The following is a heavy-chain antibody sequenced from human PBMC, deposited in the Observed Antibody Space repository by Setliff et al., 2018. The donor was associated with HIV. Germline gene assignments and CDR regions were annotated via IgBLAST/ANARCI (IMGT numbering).Heavy chain of an antibody. CDR3: ARYEYDFWSSLTQAVPRYYFDY. CDR2: ISANTGNT. D-gene: IGHD3-3*01. CDR1: GYTFVKFG. Sequence: ASVKVSCKTSGYTFVKFGISWVRQAPGQGLEWMGWISANTGNTDYAQKFQGRATMTTDTSTSTVYLELRSLRSDDTAAYYCARYEYDFWSSLTQAVPRYYFDYWGQGTLVTVSS. J-gene: IGHJ4*02. V-gene: IGHV1-18*01.